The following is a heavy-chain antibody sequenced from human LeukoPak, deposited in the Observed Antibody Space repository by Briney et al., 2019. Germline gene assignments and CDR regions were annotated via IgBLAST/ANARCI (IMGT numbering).Heavy chain of an antibody. Sequence: GGSLRLSCAASGFNFDDYAMHWVRQAPGKGLEWVSGISWNSGSIGYADPVKGRFTISRDNAKNSLYLQMNSLRAEDTALYYCAKDIEVVVAAYALDYWGQGTLVTVSS. CDR1: GFNFDDYA. V-gene: IGHV3-9*01. CDR3: AKDIEVVVAAYALDY. CDR2: ISWNSGSI. D-gene: IGHD2-15*01. J-gene: IGHJ4*02.